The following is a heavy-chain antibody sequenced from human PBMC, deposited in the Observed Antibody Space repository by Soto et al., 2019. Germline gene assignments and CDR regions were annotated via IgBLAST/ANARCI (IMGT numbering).Heavy chain of an antibody. CDR2: FNPNNGDT. CDR3: ARDLNGDYGDFP. V-gene: IGHV1-18*01. D-gene: IGHD4-17*01. J-gene: IGHJ5*02. Sequence: QITLVQSGAEVRKPGASVRVSCRASGYTFANHGIFWVRQAPGQGLEWVGWFNPNNGDTNYAQKVQGRVTVTADTSTSTVYMFLWSLKSDDTAVYYCARDLNGDYGDFPWGQGTLVTVSS. CDR1: GYTFANHG.